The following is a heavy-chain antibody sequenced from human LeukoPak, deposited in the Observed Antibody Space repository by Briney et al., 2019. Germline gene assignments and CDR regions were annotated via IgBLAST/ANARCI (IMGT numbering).Heavy chain of an antibody. J-gene: IGHJ4*02. CDR3: ASYYHDSSGYYQYYFDS. D-gene: IGHD3-22*01. CDR1: GESFSGYY. CDR2: INDSGRT. V-gene: IGHV4-34*01. Sequence: SETLSLTCAVYGESFSGYYWTWIRQPPGKGLEWIGEINDSGRTSCNPSLKSRVTISVDTSKNQFSLKLRSVAAADTAVYYCASYYHDSSGYYQYYFDSWGQGTLVTVSS.